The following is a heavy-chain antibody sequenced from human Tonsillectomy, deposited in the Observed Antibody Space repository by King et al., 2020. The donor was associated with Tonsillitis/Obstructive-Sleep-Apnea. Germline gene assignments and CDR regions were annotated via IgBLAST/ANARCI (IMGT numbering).Heavy chain of an antibody. CDR3: AREFDSLDF. J-gene: IGHJ4*02. CDR1: GGSFSGYY. Sequence: VQLQQWGAGLLKPSETLSLTCAVYGGSFSGYYWNWLRQPPGKGLEWIGEIDHSGSTNYNPSLKSRVTISVDTSKNQFSLKLSSVTAADTAVYYCAREFDSLDFWGQGALVTVSS. CDR2: IDHSGST. V-gene: IGHV4-34*01. D-gene: IGHD2-15*01.